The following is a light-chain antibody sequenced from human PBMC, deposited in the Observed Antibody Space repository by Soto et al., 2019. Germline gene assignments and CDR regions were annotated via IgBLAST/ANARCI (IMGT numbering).Light chain of an antibody. V-gene: IGKV1-5*03. CDR3: QQYNSYSVT. CDR1: QSISSW. CDR2: KAS. Sequence: DIQMTQSPSTLSASVGDRVTITCRASQSISSWLAWYQQKPGKAPKLLIYKASSLESGVPSRFSGSGSGTEFTLTISRLQPDDSATYYYQQYNSYSVTFGPGTKVDIK. J-gene: IGKJ3*01.